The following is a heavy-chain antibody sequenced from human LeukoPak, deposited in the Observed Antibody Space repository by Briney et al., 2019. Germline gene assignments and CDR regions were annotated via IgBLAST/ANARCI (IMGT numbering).Heavy chain of an antibody. Sequence: GRSLRLSCAASGFTFSSYGMHWVRQAPGEGLEWVAVIWYDGSNKYYTDSVKGRFTISRDNSKNTLYLQMNSLRAEDTAVYYCARDATGTGFDPWGQGTLVTVSS. CDR1: GFTFSSYG. CDR2: IWYDGSNK. J-gene: IGHJ5*02. V-gene: IGHV3-33*01. D-gene: IGHD1-1*01. CDR3: ARDATGTGFDP.